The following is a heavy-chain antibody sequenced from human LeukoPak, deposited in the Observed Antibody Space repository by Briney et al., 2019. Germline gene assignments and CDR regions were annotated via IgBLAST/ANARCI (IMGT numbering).Heavy chain of an antibody. V-gene: IGHV3-11*04. CDR3: ARDQGYYYDSSGRPEPFFDY. CDR2: ISSSGSTI. J-gene: IGHJ4*02. Sequence: GGSLRLSCAASGFTFSDYYMSWIRQAPGKGLEWVSYISSSGSTIYYADSVKGRFTISRDNAKNSLYLQMNSLRAEDTAVYYCARDQGYYYDSSGRPEPFFDYWGQGTLVTVSS. D-gene: IGHD3-22*01. CDR1: GFTFSDYY.